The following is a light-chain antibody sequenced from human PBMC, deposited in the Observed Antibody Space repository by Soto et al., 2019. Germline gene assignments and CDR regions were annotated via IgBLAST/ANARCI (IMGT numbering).Light chain of an antibody. Sequence: DIQMTQSPSSLSASVGDRVTITCRASQSISSYLNWYQQKPGKPPKVLISAASGLQTGVPSRFSGSESGTDFTLTIDSLQPEDFATYYCQQSYITPWTFGQGTKLEIK. CDR1: QSISSY. CDR2: AAS. V-gene: IGKV1-39*01. J-gene: IGKJ2*02. CDR3: QQSYITPWT.